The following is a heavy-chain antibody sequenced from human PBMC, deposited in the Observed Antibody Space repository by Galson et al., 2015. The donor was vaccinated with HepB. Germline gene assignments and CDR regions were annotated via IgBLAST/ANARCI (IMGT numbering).Heavy chain of an antibody. Sequence: PALVKPTQTLTLTCTFSGFSLTTSGVIVGRIRQPPGKALEWLALIYWDDDKRYSPSLRSSLTITKDTSKNQVVLTMTNMDPMDTATYYCAHSTTNWAVGFDYWGQGILVTVSA. CDR2: IYWDDDK. D-gene: IGHD1-1*01. CDR1: GFSLTTSGVI. V-gene: IGHV2-5*02. CDR3: AHSTTNWAVGFDY. J-gene: IGHJ4*02.